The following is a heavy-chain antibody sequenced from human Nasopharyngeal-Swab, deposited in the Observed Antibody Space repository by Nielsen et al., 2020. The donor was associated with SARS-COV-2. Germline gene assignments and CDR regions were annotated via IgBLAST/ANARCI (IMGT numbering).Heavy chain of an antibody. J-gene: IGHJ4*02. CDR3: ARGDIVVVPAAIDTSLFDY. CDR2: INAGNGNT. Sequence: APGHRLEWMGWINAGNGNTKYSQKFQGRVTITRDTSASTAYMELSSLRSEDTAVYYCARGDIVVVPAAIDTSLFDYWGQGTLVTVSS. D-gene: IGHD2-2*01. V-gene: IGHV1-3*01.